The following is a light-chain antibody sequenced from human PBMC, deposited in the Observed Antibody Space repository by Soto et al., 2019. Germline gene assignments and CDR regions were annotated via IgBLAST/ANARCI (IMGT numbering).Light chain of an antibody. CDR3: QQSYRTYEGT. V-gene: IGKV1-39*01. CDR1: QSMSSY. CDR2: AAS. Sequence: DIQMTQSPSSLSASVGDRVTITCRASQSMSSYLNWYQQRPGKAPKLLSYAASSLQSGVPSRFSGSGSGIDFTLTISSLQPEDFATYYCQQSYRTYEGTFGQGTKVDIK. J-gene: IGKJ1*01.